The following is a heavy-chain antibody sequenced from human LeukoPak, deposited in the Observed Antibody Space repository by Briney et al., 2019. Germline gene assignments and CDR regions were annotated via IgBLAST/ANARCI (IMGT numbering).Heavy chain of an antibody. CDR2: ISGSSGYI. J-gene: IGHJ4*02. Sequence: PGGSLRLSCAASGFTFSTYTMNWVRQAPGKGLEWVSSISGSSGYIYYADSVRGRFTISRDNAKNSLDLQMNSLRAEDTAVYYCAGRGSGSYFDYWGQGTLVTVSS. D-gene: IGHD3-10*01. CDR1: GFTFSTYT. CDR3: AGRGSGSYFDY. V-gene: IGHV3-21*04.